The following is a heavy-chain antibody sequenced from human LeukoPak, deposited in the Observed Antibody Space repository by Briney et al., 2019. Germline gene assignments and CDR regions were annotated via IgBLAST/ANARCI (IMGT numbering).Heavy chain of an antibody. Sequence: GASVKVSCKASGGTFSSYAISWVRQAPGQGLGWMGGIIPIFGTANYAQKFQGRVTITADKSTSTAYMELSRLRSDDTAVYYCARTHTYYDSSGYYRYWGQGTLVTVSS. V-gene: IGHV1-69*06. CDR2: IIPIFGTA. J-gene: IGHJ4*02. D-gene: IGHD3-22*01. CDR3: ARTHTYYDSSGYYRY. CDR1: GGTFSSYA.